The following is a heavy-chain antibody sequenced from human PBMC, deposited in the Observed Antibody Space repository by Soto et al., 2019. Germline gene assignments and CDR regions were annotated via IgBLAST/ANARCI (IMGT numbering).Heavy chain of an antibody. CDR2: ISANNGNA. J-gene: IGHJ6*02. D-gene: IGHD1-1*01. Sequence: QLVQSGGEVKKPGASVRVSCKASGYTFNKYGISWVRQAPGQGLEWMGWISANNGNANYAQKFRDRLTMTTDTSTSTAYMELKRLTSDDTAVLYCARWYVGAGTGGLDVWGQGTTVTVSS. CDR1: GYTFNKYG. V-gene: IGHV1-18*01. CDR3: ARWYVGAGTGGLDV.